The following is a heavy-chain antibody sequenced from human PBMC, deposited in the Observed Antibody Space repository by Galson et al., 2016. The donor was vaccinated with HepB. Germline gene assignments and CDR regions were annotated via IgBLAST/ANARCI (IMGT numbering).Heavy chain of an antibody. Sequence: SLRLSCAASGFTFSRHYMTWVRQAPGKGLEWLANIKRDASEQFYADSVKGRFTISRDNAKNSLFLQMNSLRVDDTAVYYCARESVIGTTPRDDAADVWGQGTMVIVSA. CDR3: ARESVIGTTPRDDAADV. D-gene: IGHD1-20*01. CDR2: IKRDASEQ. CDR1: GFTFSRHY. V-gene: IGHV3-7*04. J-gene: IGHJ3*01.